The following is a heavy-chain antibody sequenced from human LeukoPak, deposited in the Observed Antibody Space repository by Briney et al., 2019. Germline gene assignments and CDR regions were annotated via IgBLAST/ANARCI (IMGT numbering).Heavy chain of an antibody. CDR1: GGSFTTSW. V-gene: IGHV4-34*01. CDR2: IKHRGST. J-gene: IGHJ6*03. Sequence: SETLSLTCAVYGGSFTTSWWGWIRQAPGKGLEWVGEIKHRGSTNYTPSLKSRVTISLSTPTSQFSLSLSFLTAADTAMYYCQGVPLGYSSGWTSDYSYMDVWGKGTPVTVS. CDR3: QGVPLGYSSGWTSDYSYMDV. D-gene: IGHD6-19*01.